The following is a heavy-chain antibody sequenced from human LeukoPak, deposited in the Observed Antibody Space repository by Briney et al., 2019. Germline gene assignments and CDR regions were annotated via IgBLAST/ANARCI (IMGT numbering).Heavy chain of an antibody. D-gene: IGHD6-13*01. J-gene: IGHJ4*02. CDR3: ARGQQLVREPIGY. CDR2: INPNSGDT. Sequence: ASVKVSCKASGYTFTGYYIHWVRQAPGQGLEWMGWINPNSGDTNYARKFQDRVTMTRDTSISTSYMELSRLRSDDTAVYYCARGQQLVREPIGYWGQGTLVTVSS. CDR1: GYTFTGYY. V-gene: IGHV1-2*02.